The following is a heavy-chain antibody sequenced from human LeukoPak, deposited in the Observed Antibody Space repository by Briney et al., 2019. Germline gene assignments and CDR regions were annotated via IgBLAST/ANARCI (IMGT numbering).Heavy chain of an antibody. CDR1: GVSISSHY. J-gene: IGHJ5*02. V-gene: IGHV4-59*11. Sequence: MASETLSLTCTVSGVSISSHYWSWLRQPPGRGLEWIGYIYYSGSTNYNPSLKSRVTISVDTSKNQFSLKLSSVTAADTAVYYCARQFVVVVAATRGGWFDPWGQGTLVTVSS. CDR2: IYYSGST. CDR3: ARQFVVVVAATRGGWFDP. D-gene: IGHD2-15*01.